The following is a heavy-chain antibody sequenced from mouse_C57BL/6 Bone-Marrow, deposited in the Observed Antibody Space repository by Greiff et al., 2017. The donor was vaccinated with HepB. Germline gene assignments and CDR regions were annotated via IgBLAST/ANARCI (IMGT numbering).Heavy chain of an antibody. CDR1: GYTFTSYW. CDR2: IHPSDSDT. CDR3: AISSGYPGLEFAY. D-gene: IGHD3-2*02. Sequence: QVQLQQPGAELVKPGASVKVSCKASGYTFTSYWMHWVKQRPGQGLEWIGRIHPSDSDTNYNQKFKGKATLTVDKSSSTAYMQLSSLTSEDSAVYYCAISSGYPGLEFAYWGQGTLVTVSA. J-gene: IGHJ3*01. V-gene: IGHV1-74*01.